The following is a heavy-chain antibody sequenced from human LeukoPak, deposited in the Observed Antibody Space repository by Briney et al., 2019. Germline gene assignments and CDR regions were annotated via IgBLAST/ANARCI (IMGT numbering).Heavy chain of an antibody. Sequence: SETLSLTCTVSGGSISSYYWSWIRQPPGKGLEWIGYIYYSGSTNYNPSLKSRVTISVDTSKNQFSLKLSSVTAADTAVYYCARLGSYYDYVWGSYRPNWFDPWGQGTLVTVS. D-gene: IGHD3-16*02. CDR2: IYYSGST. J-gene: IGHJ5*02. CDR1: GGSISSYY. V-gene: IGHV4-59*08. CDR3: ARLGSYYDYVWGSYRPNWFDP.